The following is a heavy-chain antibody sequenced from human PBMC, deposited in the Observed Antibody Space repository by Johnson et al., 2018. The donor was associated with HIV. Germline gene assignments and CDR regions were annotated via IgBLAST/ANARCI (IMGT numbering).Heavy chain of an antibody. Sequence: QVQLVESGGGLVKPGGSLRLSCAASGFTFSDYYMSWIRQAPGKGLEWVSYISSSGSTIYYADSVKGRFTISRDNAKNSLYLQMNSLRAEDTAVYYCAKSPFTMVRGLAGDAFDIWGQGTMVTVSS. J-gene: IGHJ3*02. D-gene: IGHD3-10*01. CDR2: ISSSGSTI. CDR3: AKSPFTMVRGLAGDAFDI. CDR1: GFTFSDYY. V-gene: IGHV3-11*04.